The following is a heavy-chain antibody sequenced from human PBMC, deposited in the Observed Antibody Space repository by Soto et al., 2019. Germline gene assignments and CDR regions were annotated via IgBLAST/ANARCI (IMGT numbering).Heavy chain of an antibody. D-gene: IGHD5-12*01. CDR3: ASQYNNWFDP. Sequence: SETLSLTCTVSGGSISSSSYYWGWIRQPPGKGLEWIGSIYYSGSTYYNPSLKSRVTISVDTSKNQFSLKLSSVTAADTAVYYCASQYNNWFDPWGQGTLVTVSS. J-gene: IGHJ5*02. V-gene: IGHV4-39*01. CDR2: IYYSGST. CDR1: GGSISSSSYY.